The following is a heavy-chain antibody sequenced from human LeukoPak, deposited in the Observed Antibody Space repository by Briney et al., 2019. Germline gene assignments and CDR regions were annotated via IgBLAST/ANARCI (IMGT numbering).Heavy chain of an antibody. CDR1: GFIFSSHS. J-gene: IGHJ4*02. CDR2: ISSSSSYI. Sequence: GGSLRLSCEVSGFIFSSHSMNWVRQAPGKGLERVSSISSSSSYIYYTDSVKGRFTISRDNAKDSLYLQIDSLRAEDTAVYYCARGHPSSGWYFDYWGQGTLVTVSS. V-gene: IGHV3-21*01. D-gene: IGHD6-19*01. CDR3: ARGHPSSGWYFDY.